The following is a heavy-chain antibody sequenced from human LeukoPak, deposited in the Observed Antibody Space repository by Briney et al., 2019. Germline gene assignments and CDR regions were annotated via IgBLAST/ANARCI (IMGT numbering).Heavy chain of an antibody. J-gene: IGHJ6*04. CDR1: GGSISSYY. CDR3: ARGVVVPAAMGPNYYYYGMDV. Sequence: SETLSLTCTVSGGSISSYYWSWIRQPPGKGLEWIGYIYYSGSTNYNPSLKSRVTISVDTSKNQFSLKLGSVTAADTAVYYCARGVVVPAAMGPNYYYYGMDVWGKGTTVTVSS. CDR2: IYYSGST. V-gene: IGHV4-59*01. D-gene: IGHD2-2*01.